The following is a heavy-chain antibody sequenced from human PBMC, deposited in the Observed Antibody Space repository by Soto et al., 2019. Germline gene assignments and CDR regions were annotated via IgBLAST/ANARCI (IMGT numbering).Heavy chain of an antibody. Sequence: PGESLKISCKGSGYSFTSYWIGWVRQMPGKGLEWMGIIYPGDSDTRYSPSFQGQVTISADKSISTAYLQWSSLKASDTAMYYCAGLVFLEWLLYSGYFDYWGQGTLVTVSS. V-gene: IGHV5-51*01. CDR2: IYPGDSDT. CDR1: GYSFTSYW. J-gene: IGHJ4*02. CDR3: AGLVFLEWLLYSGYFDY. D-gene: IGHD3-3*01.